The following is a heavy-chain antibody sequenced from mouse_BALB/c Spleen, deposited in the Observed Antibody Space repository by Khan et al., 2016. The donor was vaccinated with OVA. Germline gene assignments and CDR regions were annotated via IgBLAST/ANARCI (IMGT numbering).Heavy chain of an antibody. CDR3: ARRRIYDGYCGGAMDY. CDR1: GFTFSGFG. D-gene: IGHD2-3*01. J-gene: IGHJ4*01. Sequence: EVELVESGGGLVQPGGSRKLSCAASGFTFSGFGMHWARQAPEKGLEWVAYISSGSSTIYYADTVQGRFTISRDNPKNTLFLQMTSLRSCDTAMYYCARRRIYDGYCGGAMDYWGRGTSVAVSS. V-gene: IGHV5-17*02. CDR2: ISSGSSTI.